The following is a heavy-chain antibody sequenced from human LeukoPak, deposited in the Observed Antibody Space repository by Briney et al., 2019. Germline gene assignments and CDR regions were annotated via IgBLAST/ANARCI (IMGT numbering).Heavy chain of an antibody. CDR2: IKSKTDGGTI. J-gene: IGHJ4*02. CDR1: GFTFSDHY. Sequence: PGGSLRLSCAASGFTFSDHYMDWVRQAPGKGLEWVGRIKSKTDGGTIDYAAPVKGRFTISRDDSKNTLYLQMNSLRTEDTAVYYCTTVLRYYSGSYSDYWGQGTLVTVSS. D-gene: IGHD3-10*01. V-gene: IGHV3-15*01. CDR3: TTVLRYYSGSYSDY.